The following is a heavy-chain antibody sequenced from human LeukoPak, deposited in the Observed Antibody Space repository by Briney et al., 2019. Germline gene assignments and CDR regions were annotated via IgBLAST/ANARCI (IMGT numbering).Heavy chain of an antibody. D-gene: IGHD4-17*01. CDR3: AKDIGGYGDYVFGGLFDY. Sequence: GGSLRLSCAASGFTFSSYAMSWVRQAPGKGLEWVSGISWNSGSIGYADSVKGRFTISRDNAKNSLYLQMNSLRAEDTALYYCAKDIGGYGDYVFGGLFDYWGQGTLVTVSS. CDR2: ISWNSGSI. CDR1: GFTFSSYA. J-gene: IGHJ4*02. V-gene: IGHV3-9*01.